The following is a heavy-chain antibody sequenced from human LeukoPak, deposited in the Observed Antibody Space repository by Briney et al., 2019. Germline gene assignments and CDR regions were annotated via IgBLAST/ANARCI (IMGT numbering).Heavy chain of an antibody. V-gene: IGHV4-30-2*01. D-gene: IGHD6-13*01. Sequence: SQTLSLTCTVSGGSISSGGYYWSWIRQPPGKGLEWIGEINHSGSPNYNPSLKSRVTISLDTSKNQFSLRVPSVTAADTAFYFCASSLTGYSSSWFLAYWGPGTLVTVSS. CDR1: GGSISSGGYY. CDR3: ASSLTGYSSSWFLAY. CDR2: INHSGSP. J-gene: IGHJ4*02.